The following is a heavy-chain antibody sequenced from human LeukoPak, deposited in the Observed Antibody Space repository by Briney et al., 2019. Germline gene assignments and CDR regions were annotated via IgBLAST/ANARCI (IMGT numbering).Heavy chain of an antibody. V-gene: IGHV3-49*04. CDR1: GFTFGDYA. CDR3: IGSFGELTFFDY. J-gene: IGHJ4*02. Sequence: GGSLRLACTASGFTFGDYAMSWVRQAPGKGLEWVGFIRSKAYGGTTEYAASVKGRFTISRDDSNSIAYLQMNSLNTEDTAVYYCIGSFGELTFFDYWGQGSLVTVSS. D-gene: IGHD3-10*01. CDR2: IRSKAYGGTT.